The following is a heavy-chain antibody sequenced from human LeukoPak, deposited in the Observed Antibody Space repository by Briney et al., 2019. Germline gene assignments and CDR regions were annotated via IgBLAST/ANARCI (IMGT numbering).Heavy chain of an antibody. Sequence: ASVKVSCKASGYIFSSYYMHWVRQAPGQGLGWMGIINPSGGSTSYAQKFQGRVTMTRDTSTSTVYMELSSLRSEDTAVYYCARAGSPVLFDYYYGMDVWGQGTTVTVSS. V-gene: IGHV1-46*01. CDR2: INPSGGST. CDR1: GYIFSSYY. D-gene: IGHD3-10*01. CDR3: ARAGSPVLFDYYYGMDV. J-gene: IGHJ6*02.